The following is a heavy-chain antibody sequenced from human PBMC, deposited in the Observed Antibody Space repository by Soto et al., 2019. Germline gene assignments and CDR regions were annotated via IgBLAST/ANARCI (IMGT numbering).Heavy chain of an antibody. V-gene: IGHV4-61*01. D-gene: IGHD2-2*01. CDR1: GGSFSSGSDY. CDR3: ARTAVVPAAMSGWFDP. CDR2: IYYSGST. Sequence: XETLSLPCTVSGGSFSSGSDYWSCIRQPPGKGLEWIGYIYYSGSTNYNPSLKSRVTISVDTSKNQFSLKLSSVTAADTAVYYCARTAVVPAAMSGWFDPWGQGTLVTVS. J-gene: IGHJ5*02.